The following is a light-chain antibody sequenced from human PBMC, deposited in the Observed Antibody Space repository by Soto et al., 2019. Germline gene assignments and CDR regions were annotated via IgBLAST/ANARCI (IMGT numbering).Light chain of an antibody. Sequence: DIQMTQSPSSLSASVGDRVTITCRASQTISRNLNWYQEKAGKAPKLLMYAASSLQSGVPSRFSGSGSGTDFSLTISSLQPEDFATYYCQQSHSTPLTFGGGTKVDI. CDR2: AAS. CDR1: QTISRN. CDR3: QQSHSTPLT. J-gene: IGKJ4*01. V-gene: IGKV1-39*01.